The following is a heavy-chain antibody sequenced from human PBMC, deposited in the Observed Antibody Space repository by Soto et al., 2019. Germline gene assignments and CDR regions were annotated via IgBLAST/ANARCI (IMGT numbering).Heavy chain of an antibody. D-gene: IGHD6-13*01. V-gene: IGHV1-18*04. CDR1: GYTFTSYG. Sequence: QVQLVQSGAEVKKPGASVKVSCKASGYTFTSYGISWVRQAPGQGVERMGWMSAYNGNTNYAQKVQGRVTMNTDTSTSTAYMELRSLRSDDTAVYYCERDWGSRIAEPRFDYGGQGTLVTVSS. CDR2: MSAYNGNT. J-gene: IGHJ4*02. CDR3: ERDWGSRIAEPRFDY.